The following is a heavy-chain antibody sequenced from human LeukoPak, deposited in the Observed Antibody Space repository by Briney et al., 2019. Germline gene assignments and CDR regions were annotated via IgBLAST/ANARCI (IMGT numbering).Heavy chain of an antibody. J-gene: IGHJ4*02. Sequence: PSETLSLTCTVSGGSISSYYWSWIRQPPGKGLEWIGYIYYSGSTNYNPSLKSRVTISVDTSKNQFSLKLSSVTAADTAVYYCARGGWYEDYWGQGTLVTVSS. CDR3: ARGGWYEDY. CDR2: IYYSGST. CDR1: GGSISSYY. D-gene: IGHD6-19*01. V-gene: IGHV4-59*01.